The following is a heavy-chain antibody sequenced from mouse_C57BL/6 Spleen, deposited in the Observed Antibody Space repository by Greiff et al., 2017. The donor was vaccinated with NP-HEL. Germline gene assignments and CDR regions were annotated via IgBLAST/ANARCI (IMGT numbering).Heavy chain of an antibody. J-gene: IGHJ4*01. D-gene: IGHD2-4*01. CDR3: ARDYDNGEGYAMDY. Sequence: EVQLVESGGGLVKPGGSLKLSCAASGFTFSDYGMHWVRQAPEKGLEWVAYISSGSSTIYYADTVKGRVTISTDNAKNTLFLQMSSLRSEDSAVYYCARDYDNGEGYAMDYWGQGTSVTVSS. CDR2: ISSGSSTI. CDR1: GFTFSDYG. V-gene: IGHV5-17*01.